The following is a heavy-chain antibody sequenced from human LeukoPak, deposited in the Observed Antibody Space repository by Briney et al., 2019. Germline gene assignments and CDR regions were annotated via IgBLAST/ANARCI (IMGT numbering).Heavy chain of an antibody. J-gene: IGHJ3*02. Sequence: GRSLRLSCAASGFTFSSYGMHWVRQAPGKGLEWVAVIWYDGSNKYYADSVKGRFTISRDNSKNTLYLQMNSLRAEDTAVYYCAREYYYDSSGYSIPNAFDIWGQGTMVTVSS. D-gene: IGHD3-22*01. CDR3: AREYYYDSSGYSIPNAFDI. CDR1: GFTFSSYG. CDR2: IWYDGSNK. V-gene: IGHV3-30*19.